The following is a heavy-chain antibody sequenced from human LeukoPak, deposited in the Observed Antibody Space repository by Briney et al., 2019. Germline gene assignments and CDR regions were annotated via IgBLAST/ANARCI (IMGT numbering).Heavy chain of an antibody. CDR1: RFTFSSYW. Sequence: GGSLRLSCAASRFTFSSYWMHWVSQAARRGLVWVSRIHSDGSSTIYADSVKGRFTISRDNAKNTLYLQMNSLRADGTAVYYCARGEDPYCGGDCYKRAFYYWGEGTLVA. V-gene: IGHV3-74*01. D-gene: IGHD2-21*02. CDR2: IHSDGSST. J-gene: IGHJ4*02. CDR3: ARGEDPYCGGDCYKRAFYY.